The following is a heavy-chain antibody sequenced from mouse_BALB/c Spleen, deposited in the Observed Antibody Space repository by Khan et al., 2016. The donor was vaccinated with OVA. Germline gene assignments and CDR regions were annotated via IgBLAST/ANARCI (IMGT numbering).Heavy chain of an antibody. Sequence: DLVKPGASVKLSCKASGYTFTSYWINWIKQRPGQGLEWIGRISPGSGTPYYNEMFKGKATLTVDTSSSTAYIQLSSLSSEDSAVYFCARENYDGGRHYAMDYWGQGTSVTVSS. CDR3: ARENYDGGRHYAMDY. CDR1: GYTFTSYW. V-gene: IGHV1S41*01. J-gene: IGHJ4*01. CDR2: ISPGSGTP. D-gene: IGHD1-1*01.